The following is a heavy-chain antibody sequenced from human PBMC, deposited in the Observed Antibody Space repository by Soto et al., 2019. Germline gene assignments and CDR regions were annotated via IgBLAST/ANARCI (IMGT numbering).Heavy chain of an antibody. CDR1: GYSISSSNW. D-gene: IGHD6-6*01. CDR3: ARLSEYSSSPRAPRVDY. Sequence: SETLSLTCAVSGYSISSSNWWGWIRQPPGKGLEWIGYIYYSGSTYYNPSLKSRVTMSVDTSKNQFSLKLSSVTAADTAVYYCARLSEYSSSPRAPRVDYWGQGTLVTVSS. CDR2: IYYSGST. V-gene: IGHV4-28*01. J-gene: IGHJ4*02.